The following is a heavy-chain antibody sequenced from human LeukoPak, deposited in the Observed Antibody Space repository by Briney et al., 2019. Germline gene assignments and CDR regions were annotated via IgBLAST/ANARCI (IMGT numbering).Heavy chain of an antibody. J-gene: IGHJ6*02. V-gene: IGHV1-69*13. CDR2: IIPIFGTA. Sequence: GASVKVSCKASGGTFSSYAISWVRQAPGQGLEWMGGIIPIFGTANYAQKFQGRVTITADESTSTAYMELSSLRSEDTAVYYCARSAFYYYYGMDVWGQGTTVTVSS. CDR1: GGTFSSYA. CDR3: ARSAFYYYYGMDV.